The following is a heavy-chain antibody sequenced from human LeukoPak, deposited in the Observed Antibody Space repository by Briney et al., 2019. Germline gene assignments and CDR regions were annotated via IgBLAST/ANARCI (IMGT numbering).Heavy chain of an antibody. CDR3: VKGEEMATITSFDY. Sequence: GGSLRLSCAASGFTFDDYAMHWVRQAPGKGLEWVSGISWNSGSIGYADSVKGRFTISRDNAKNSLYLQMNSLRAEDTALYYCVKGEEMATITSFDYWGQGTLVTVSS. D-gene: IGHD5-24*01. CDR2: ISWNSGSI. V-gene: IGHV3-9*01. CDR1: GFTFDDYA. J-gene: IGHJ4*02.